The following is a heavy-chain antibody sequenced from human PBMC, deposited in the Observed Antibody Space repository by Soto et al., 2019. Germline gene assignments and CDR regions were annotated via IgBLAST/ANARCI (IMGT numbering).Heavy chain of an antibody. CDR2: ISGSGDRT. D-gene: IGHD3-3*01. CDR3: ARGHAFWSGYSYYYGMYV. Sequence: GGSLRLSCSASGFTFNNHAMNWVRLAPGKGLEWVSGISGSGDRTSYGASVKGRFTIYSVNSKKTLYLQMNSLRADDTAAYLCARGHAFWSGYSYYYGMYVWGQGTTVTVSS. J-gene: IGHJ6*02. V-gene: IGHV3-23*01. CDR1: GFTFNNHA.